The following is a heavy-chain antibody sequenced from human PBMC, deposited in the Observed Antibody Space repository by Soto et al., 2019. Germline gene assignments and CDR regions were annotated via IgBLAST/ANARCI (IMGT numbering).Heavy chain of an antibody. CDR2: MHHSGAT. CDR3: ATGSLYYYGSGGMWDS. Sequence: QVRLQESGPGLVKPSGTLSLTCLVSGGSMSSPNWWSWVRQAPGKGLEWIAEMHHSGATNYNPSLKSRVIISIEQSKNPFPLNLSSVTAADTAVYYCATGSLYYYGSGGMWDSWGRGALVTVSS. V-gene: IGHV4-4*02. CDR1: GGSMSSPNW. J-gene: IGHJ4*02. D-gene: IGHD3-10*01.